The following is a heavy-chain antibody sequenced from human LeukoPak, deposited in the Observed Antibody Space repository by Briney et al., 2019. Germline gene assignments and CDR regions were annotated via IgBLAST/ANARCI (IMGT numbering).Heavy chain of an antibody. Sequence: GGSLRLSCAASGFTFSDYYMSWIRQAPGKGLEWVSYISSSSSYTNYADSVKGRFTISRDNAKNSLYLQMNSLRAEDTAVYYCARDGTESSGWEGFDYWGQGTLVTVSS. D-gene: IGHD6-19*01. CDR2: ISSSSSYT. CDR3: ARDGTESSGWEGFDY. V-gene: IGHV3-11*06. J-gene: IGHJ4*02. CDR1: GFTFSDYY.